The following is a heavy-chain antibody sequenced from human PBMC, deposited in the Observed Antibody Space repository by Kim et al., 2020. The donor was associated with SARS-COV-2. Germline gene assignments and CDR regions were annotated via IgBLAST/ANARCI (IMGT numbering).Heavy chain of an antibody. CDR1: GYTFTSYY. V-gene: IGHV1-46*01. CDR2: INPSGGST. Sequence: ASVKVSCKASGYTFTSYYMHWVRQAPGQGLEWMGIINPSGGSTSYAQKFQGRVTMTRDTSTSTVYMELSSLRSEDTAVYYWAKDIVVVPAAMLGSNYYYYGMDVWGQGTTVTVSS. CDR3: AKDIVVVPAAMLGSNYYYYGMDV. D-gene: IGHD2-2*01. J-gene: IGHJ6*02.